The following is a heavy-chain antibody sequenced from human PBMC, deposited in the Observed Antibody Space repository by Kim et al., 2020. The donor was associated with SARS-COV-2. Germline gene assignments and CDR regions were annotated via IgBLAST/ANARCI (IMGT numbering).Heavy chain of an antibody. J-gene: IGHJ4*01. CDR2: IYYSGST. CDR1: GGSISSGGYY. CDR3: ARWRMAVAGDY. Sequence: SETLSLTCAVSGGSISSGGYYWSWIRQPPGKGLEWFGYIYYSGSTYYNPSLKSRVTISVDTSKNQFSLKLSSVTAADTAVYYCARWRMAVAGDYWGHGTMVTVSS. D-gene: IGHD6-19*01. V-gene: IGHV4-31*11.